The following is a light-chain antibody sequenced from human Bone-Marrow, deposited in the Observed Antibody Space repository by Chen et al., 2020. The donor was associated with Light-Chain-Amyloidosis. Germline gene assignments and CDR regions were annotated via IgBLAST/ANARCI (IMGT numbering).Light chain of an antibody. CDR2: DDS. CDR3: QVWDRSSDRPV. V-gene: IGLV3-21*02. CDR1: NIGSTS. Sequence: SYVLTQPSSVSVAPCQTATIPCGGNNIGSTSVHWYQQTPGQAPLLVVYDDSDRPSGIPERLSGSNSGNTATLTISRVEAGDEADYYCQVWDRSSDRPVFGGGTKLTVL. J-gene: IGLJ3*02.